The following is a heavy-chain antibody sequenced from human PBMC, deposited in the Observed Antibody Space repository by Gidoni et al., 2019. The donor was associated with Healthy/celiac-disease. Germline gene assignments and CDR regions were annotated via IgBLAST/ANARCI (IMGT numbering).Heavy chain of an antibody. J-gene: IGHJ4*02. CDR1: GFTFSSYW. CDR3: AREEGAGSYYFDY. Sequence: VQLVESGGGLVQPGGSLRLSCAASGFTFSSYWMSWVRQAPGKGLEWVANIKQDGSEKYYVDSVKGRFTISRDNAKNSLYLQMNSLRAEDTAVYYCAREEGAGSYYFDYWGQGTLVTVSS. CDR2: IKQDGSEK. V-gene: IGHV3-7*03. D-gene: IGHD2-15*01.